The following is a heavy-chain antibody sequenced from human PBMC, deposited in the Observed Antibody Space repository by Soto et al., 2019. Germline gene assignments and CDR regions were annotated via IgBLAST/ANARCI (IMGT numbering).Heavy chain of an antibody. Sequence: EVQLVESGGGLVQPGGSLRLSCAASGFTVSTKYMSWVRQAPGKGLEWVSVIYSGGSTFYADSVRGRFTISRDNSKNTVNLQTNSRRAEDTAVYYCARDPWAAAYWGQGTLVTVSS. CDR1: GFTVSTKY. CDR2: IYSGGST. J-gene: IGHJ4*02. D-gene: IGHD6-25*01. CDR3: ARDPWAAAY. V-gene: IGHV3-66*01.